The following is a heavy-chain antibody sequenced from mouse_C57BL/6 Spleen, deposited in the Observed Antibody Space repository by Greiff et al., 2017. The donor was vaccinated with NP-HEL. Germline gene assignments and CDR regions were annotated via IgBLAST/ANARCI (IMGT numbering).Heavy chain of an antibody. D-gene: IGHD1-1*01. CDR1: GFNIKDYY. CDR3: ATSYYYGSSKAWFAY. V-gene: IGHV14-2*01. CDR2: IDPEDGET. J-gene: IGHJ3*01. Sequence: VQLQQSGAELVKPGASVKLSCTASGFNIKDYYMHWVKQRTEQGLEWIGRIDPEDGETKSAPKFQGKATITADTSSNTAYLQLSSLTSEDTAVYYCATSYYYGSSKAWFAYWGQGTLVTVSA.